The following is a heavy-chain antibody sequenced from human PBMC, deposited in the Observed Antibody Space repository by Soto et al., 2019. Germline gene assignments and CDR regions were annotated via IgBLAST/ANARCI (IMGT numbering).Heavy chain of an antibody. CDR1: GFTFRNHG. Sequence: QVQLVESGGGLVQPERSLRLSCAASGFTFRNHGMHWVRQAPGKGLEWVAVIWYDESHEYYADSVKGRFSISRDNAKNTLYLQMNSLRAEDTAMYYCARDGSEFAGWFDRWGHGTLVTVSS. V-gene: IGHV3-33*01. CDR3: ARDGSEFAGWFDR. D-gene: IGHD2-21*01. J-gene: IGHJ5*02. CDR2: IWYDESHE.